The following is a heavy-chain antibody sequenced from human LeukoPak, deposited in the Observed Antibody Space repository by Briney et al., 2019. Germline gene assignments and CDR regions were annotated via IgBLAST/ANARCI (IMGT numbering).Heavy chain of an antibody. D-gene: IGHD3-22*01. Sequence: SVKVSCKAFGGTFSSYAISWVRQAPGQGLEWMGRIIPILGIANYAQKFQGRVTITADKSTSTAYMELSSLRSEDTAVYYCAEHYYDSSGYYSDYWGQGTLVTVSS. V-gene: IGHV1-69*04. CDR2: IIPILGIA. CDR1: GGTFSSYA. CDR3: AEHYYDSSGYYSDY. J-gene: IGHJ4*02.